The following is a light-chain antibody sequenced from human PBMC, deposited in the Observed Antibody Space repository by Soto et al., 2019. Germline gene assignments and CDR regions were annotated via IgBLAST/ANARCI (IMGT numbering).Light chain of an antibody. CDR2: DVS. CDR3: QQRSNWPRWT. J-gene: IGKJ1*01. CDR1: KSVPAT. V-gene: IGKV3-11*01. Sequence: EIVLTQSQPTLSLSQGKQPPLSSGASKSVPATLAWYQQKAGQPPRLLIYDVSNRATGIPARFSGSGSGTDFTLTISSLEPEDFAVYYCQQRSNWPRWTFGPGTKVEMK.